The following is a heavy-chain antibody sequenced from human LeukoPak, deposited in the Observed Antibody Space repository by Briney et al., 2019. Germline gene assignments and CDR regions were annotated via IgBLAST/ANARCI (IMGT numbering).Heavy chain of an antibody. V-gene: IGHV1-2*06. CDR2: INPNSGGT. D-gene: IGHD2-2*01. CDR3: ATLGYCSSTSCLHLDY. J-gene: IGHJ4*02. Sequence: ASVKVSCKASGYTFTGYYMHWVRQAPGQGLEWMGRINPNSGGTNYAQKFQGRVTMTRDTSISTAYMELSRLRSDDTAVYYCATLGYCSSTSCLHLDYWGQGTLVTVSS. CDR1: GYTFTGYY.